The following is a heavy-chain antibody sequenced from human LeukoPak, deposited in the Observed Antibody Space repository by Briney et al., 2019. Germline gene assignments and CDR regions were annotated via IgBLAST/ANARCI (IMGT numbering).Heavy chain of an antibody. CDR2: IRYDGSNK. CDR3: ARANTMIVAEGFDY. J-gene: IGHJ4*02. CDR1: GFTFSSYG. D-gene: IGHD3-22*01. V-gene: IGHV3-30*02. Sequence: PGGSLRLSCAASGFTFSSYGMHWVRQAPGKGLEWVAFIRYDGSNKYYADSVKGRFTISRDNSKNTLYLQMNSLRAEDTAVYYCARANTMIVAEGFDYWGQGTLVTVSS.